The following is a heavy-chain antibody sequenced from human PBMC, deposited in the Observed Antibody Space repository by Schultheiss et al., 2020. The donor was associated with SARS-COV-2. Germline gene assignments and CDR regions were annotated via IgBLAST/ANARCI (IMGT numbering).Heavy chain of an antibody. CDR1: GFTVSSNY. J-gene: IGHJ3*02. D-gene: IGHD3-3*01. Sequence: GESLKISCAASGFTVSSNYMSWVRQAPGKGLEWVSVIYSGGSTYYADSVKGRFTISRDNSKNTLYLQMNSLRAEDTAVYYCARRESYDFWSGFSAFDIWGQGTMVTVSS. CDR2: IYSGGST. V-gene: IGHV3-66*02. CDR3: ARRESYDFWSGFSAFDI.